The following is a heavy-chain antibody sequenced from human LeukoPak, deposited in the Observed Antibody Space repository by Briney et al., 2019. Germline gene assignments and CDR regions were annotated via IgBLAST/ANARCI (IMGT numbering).Heavy chain of an antibody. CDR3: ARANGGSGSYSFYWYFDL. J-gene: IGHJ2*01. D-gene: IGHD3-10*01. CDR2: IGTAGDT. CDR1: GFTFSSYD. Sequence: GGSLRLSCAASGFTFSSYDMHWVRQATGKGLEWVSGIGTAGDTYYPGSVKGRFTISRENAKNSLYLQMNSLRAGDTAVYYCARANGGSGSYSFYWYFDLWGRGTLVTVSS. V-gene: IGHV3-13*01.